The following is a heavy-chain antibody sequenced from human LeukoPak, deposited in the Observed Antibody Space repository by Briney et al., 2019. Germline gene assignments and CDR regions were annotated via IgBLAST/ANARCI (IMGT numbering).Heavy chain of an antibody. CDR1: GFTFSSYW. V-gene: IGHV3-7*03. CDR2: IKQDGSEK. D-gene: IGHD2-2*01. Sequence: GGSLRLSCAASGFTFSSYWMSWVRQAPGKELEWVANIKQDGSEKYYVDSVKGRFTISRDNAKNSLYLQMNSLRAEDTAVYYCARGGSVVVPAALRLFDYWGQGTLVTVSS. CDR3: ARGGSVVVPAALRLFDY. J-gene: IGHJ4*02.